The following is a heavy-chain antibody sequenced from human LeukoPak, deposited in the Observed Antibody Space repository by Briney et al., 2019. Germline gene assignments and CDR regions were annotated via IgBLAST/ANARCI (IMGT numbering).Heavy chain of an antibody. CDR2: IYSGGST. J-gene: IGHJ4*02. V-gene: IGHV3-53*01. D-gene: IGHD4-17*01. CDR3: ARVSSDYGEIDY. Sequence: GGSLRLSCAASGFTVSSNYMSWVRQAPGKGLEWVSVIYSGGSTYYADSVKGRFAISRDNSKNTLYLQMNSLRAEDTAVYYCARVSSDYGEIDYWGQGTLVTVSS. CDR1: GFTVSSNY.